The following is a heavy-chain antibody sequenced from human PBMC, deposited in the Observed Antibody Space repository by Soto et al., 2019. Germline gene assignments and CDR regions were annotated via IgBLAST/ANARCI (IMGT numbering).Heavy chain of an antibody. CDR3: ARPLWRDDYNWGYFDL. CDR1: GGSFSGYY. V-gene: IGHV4-34*01. D-gene: IGHD4-4*01. J-gene: IGHJ2*01. Sequence: TLSLTCAVCGGSFSGYYWTWIRQPPGTGLEWIGEINHSGSTNYNPSLKSRVTISVDTSKNQFSLKLTSVTAADTAVYYCARPLWRDDYNWGYFDLWGRGTLVTVSS. CDR2: INHSGST.